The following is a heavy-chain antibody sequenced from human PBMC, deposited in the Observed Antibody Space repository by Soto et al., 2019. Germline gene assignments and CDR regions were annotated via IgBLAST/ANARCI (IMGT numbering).Heavy chain of an antibody. CDR2: IYYSGST. CDR3: ARHPPGAMAYGMDV. Sequence: PSETLSLTCTVSGGSISSSSYYWGWIRQPPGKGLEWIGSIYYSGSTYYNPSLKSRVTISVDTSKNQFSLKLSSVTAADTAVYYCARHPPGAMAYGMDVWGQGTTVTV. CDR1: GGSISSSSYY. D-gene: IGHD5-18*01. V-gene: IGHV4-39*01. J-gene: IGHJ6*02.